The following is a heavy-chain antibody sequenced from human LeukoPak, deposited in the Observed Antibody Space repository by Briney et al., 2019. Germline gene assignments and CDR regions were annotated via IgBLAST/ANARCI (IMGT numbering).Heavy chain of an antibody. CDR1: VFSFSIYY. V-gene: IGHV1-46*01. D-gene: IGHD3-16*01. J-gene: IGHJ4*02. CDR2: INPSGDST. Sequence: ASVTVSCTASVFSFSIYYMHWVRQAPGQGLEWMGIINPSGDSTSYTQKFHGRVTMTRDTSTTTVYMELSSLTSDDTAVYYCARAPGMTHFAWDKWGQGTLVTVSS. CDR3: ARAPGMTHFAWDK.